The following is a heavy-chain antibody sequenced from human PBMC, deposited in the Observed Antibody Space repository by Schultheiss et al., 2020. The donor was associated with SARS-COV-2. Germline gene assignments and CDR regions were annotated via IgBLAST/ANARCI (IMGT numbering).Heavy chain of an antibody. CDR2: INPNSGGT. D-gene: IGHD6-6*01. CDR3: AREYELVGGMDV. J-gene: IGHJ6*02. Sequence: ASVKVSCKASGYTFTSYAMHWVRQAPGQGLEWMGWINPNSGGTNYAQKFQGWVTMTRDTSISTAYMELSRLRSDDTAVYYCAREYELVGGMDVWGQGTTVTVSS. V-gene: IGHV1-2*04. CDR1: GYTFTSYA.